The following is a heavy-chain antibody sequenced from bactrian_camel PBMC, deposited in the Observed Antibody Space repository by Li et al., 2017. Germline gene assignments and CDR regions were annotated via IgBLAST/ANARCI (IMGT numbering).Heavy chain of an antibody. CDR3: AAPSRCTYGRLASHEYQY. CDR2: ISLDGTT. Sequence: VQLVESGGGLVQPGGSLRLSCAASGFIFSNYWMYWVRQAPGKECEPVADISLDGTTIYADSVKGRFTISQDSAKNTVYLQKDRLKPEDTGTYYCAAPSRCTYGRLASHEYQYWGQGTQVT. D-gene: IGHD2*01. J-gene: IGHJ4*01. CDR1: GFIFSNYW. V-gene: IGHV3S1*01.